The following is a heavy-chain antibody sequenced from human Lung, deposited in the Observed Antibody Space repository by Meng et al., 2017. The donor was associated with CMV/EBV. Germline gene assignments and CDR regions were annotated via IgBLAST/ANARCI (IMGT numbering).Heavy chain of an antibody. CDR2: INPNSGGT. V-gene: IGHV1-2*02. Sequence: ASVXVSXXASGYTFTGYYMHWVRQAPGQGLEWMGWINPNSGGTNYAQKFQGRVTMTRDTSISTAYMELSRLRSDDTAVYYCARGGGYSSSSAYGMDVWGQGXTVTVSS. D-gene: IGHD6-6*01. CDR1: GYTFTGYY. J-gene: IGHJ6*02. CDR3: ARGGGYSSSSAYGMDV.